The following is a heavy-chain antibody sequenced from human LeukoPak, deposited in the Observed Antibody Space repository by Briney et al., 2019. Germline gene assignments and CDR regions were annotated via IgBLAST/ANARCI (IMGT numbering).Heavy chain of an antibody. Sequence: PSETLSLTCTVSGGSISSSTYYWGWIRQPPGKGLEWIGSIYYSGSTYYNPSLKSRVTISVDTSKNQFSLKLSSVTAADTAVYYCATTAMGSFDYWGQGTLVTVSS. CDR3: ATTAMGSFDY. J-gene: IGHJ4*02. D-gene: IGHD5-18*01. CDR2: IYYSGST. V-gene: IGHV4-39*07. CDR1: GGSISSSTYY.